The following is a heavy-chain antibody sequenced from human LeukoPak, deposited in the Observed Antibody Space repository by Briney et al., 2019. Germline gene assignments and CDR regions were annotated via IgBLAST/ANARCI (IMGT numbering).Heavy chain of an antibody. Sequence: GGSLRLSCAASGFTFSSYEMNWVRQAPGKGLEWVSVIYSGGSTYYADSVKGRFTISRDNSKNTLYLQMNSLRAEDTAVYYCASYSSSWYSNLFFDYWGQGTLVTVSS. V-gene: IGHV3-53*01. D-gene: IGHD6-13*01. CDR2: IYSGGST. CDR3: ASYSSSWYSNLFFDY. J-gene: IGHJ4*02. CDR1: GFTFSSYE.